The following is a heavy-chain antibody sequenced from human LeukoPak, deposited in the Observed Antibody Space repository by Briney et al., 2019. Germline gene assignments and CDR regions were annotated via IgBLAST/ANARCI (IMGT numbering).Heavy chain of an antibody. CDR1: GGSIGTDY. CDR3: AREREGDFDY. Sequence: SETLSLTCTVSGGSIGTDYWSWIRQPPGKGLEWIGYIYYSGSTNYNPSLKSRVTISVDTSKNQFSLKLSSVTAADTAVYYCAREREGDFDYWGQGTLVTVSS. J-gene: IGHJ4*02. CDR2: IYYSGST. D-gene: IGHD5-24*01. V-gene: IGHV4-59*01.